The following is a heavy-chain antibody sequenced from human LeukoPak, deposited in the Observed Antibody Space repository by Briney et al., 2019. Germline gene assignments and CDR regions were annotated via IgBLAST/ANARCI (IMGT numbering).Heavy chain of an antibody. CDR2: IYYSGST. D-gene: IGHD3-9*01. CDR3: ARRVRYPYYYGMDV. V-gene: IGHV4-59*08. Sequence: SETLSLTCTVSGGSISSYYWSWIRQPPGKGLEWIGYIYYSGSTNYNPSLKCRVTISVDTSKNQFSLKLSSVTAADTAVYYCARRVRYPYYYGMDVWGQGTTVTVSS. J-gene: IGHJ6*02. CDR1: GGSISSYY.